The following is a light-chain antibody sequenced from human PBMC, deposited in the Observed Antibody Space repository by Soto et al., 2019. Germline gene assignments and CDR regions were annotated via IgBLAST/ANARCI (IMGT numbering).Light chain of an antibody. CDR2: GVY. Sequence: EIVLTQSPRTLSLSPGERATLSCRASQSVSNIYLAWYQQKPGQAPRLLIYGVYTRAPGIPARFSGSVSGTEFTLTISSLQSENFAVYYCQHYHSWPPRPFGQGTKVDI. V-gene: IGKV3D-15*01. CDR3: QHYHSWPPRP. CDR1: QSVSNIY. J-gene: IGKJ1*01.